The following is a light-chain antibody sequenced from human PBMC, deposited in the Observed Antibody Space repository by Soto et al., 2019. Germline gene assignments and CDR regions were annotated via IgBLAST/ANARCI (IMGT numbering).Light chain of an antibody. CDR3: QQYERSPTT. Sequence: IVLTQSPGTLSLSPGARATLSCRASQSVSSTYLAWYQQKPGQAPSLLIYGASSRATGIPDRFNGSGSRTDFTLTISRLEPEDFAVYYCQQYERSPTTFGGGTKVEIK. J-gene: IGKJ4*01. CDR2: GAS. V-gene: IGKV3-20*01. CDR1: QSVSSTY.